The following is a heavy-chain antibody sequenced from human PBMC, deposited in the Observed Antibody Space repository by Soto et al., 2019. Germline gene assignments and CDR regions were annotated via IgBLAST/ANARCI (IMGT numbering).Heavy chain of an antibody. Sequence: ASETLSLTCAVYGGSFSGYYWSWIRQPPGKGLEWIGYIYYSGSTNYNPSLKSRVTISVDTSKNQFSLKLSSVTAADTAVYYCARARDIALDYWGQGALVTVSS. CDR1: GGSFSGYY. CDR2: IYYSGST. J-gene: IGHJ4*02. D-gene: IGHD2-15*01. CDR3: ARARDIALDY. V-gene: IGHV4-59*01.